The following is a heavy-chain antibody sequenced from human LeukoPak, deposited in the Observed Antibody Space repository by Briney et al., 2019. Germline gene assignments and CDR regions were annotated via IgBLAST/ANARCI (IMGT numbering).Heavy chain of an antibody. CDR3: ARDIDYYGSGGY. Sequence: SSETLSLTCTVSGGSISSYYWSWIRQPPGKGLEWIGYIYYSGSTNYNPSLKSRVTISVDTSKNQFSLKLSSVTAADTAVYYCARDIDYYGSGGYWGQGTLVTVSS. CDR2: IYYSGST. V-gene: IGHV4-59*01. D-gene: IGHD3-10*01. CDR1: GGSISSYY. J-gene: IGHJ4*02.